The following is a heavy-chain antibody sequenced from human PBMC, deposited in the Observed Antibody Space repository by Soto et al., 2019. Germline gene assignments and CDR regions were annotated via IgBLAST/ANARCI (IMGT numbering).Heavy chain of an antibody. J-gene: IGHJ6*02. CDR1: GGSISGSNW. CDR3: ARVAMEXASSGWYDYYYYYGMDV. Sequence: SETLSLTCAVSGGSISGSNWWSWVRQPPGKGLEWIGEIYHSGSTNYNPSLKSRVTISVDKSKNQFSLKLSSVTAADTAVYYCARVAMEXASSGWYDYYYYYGMDVWGQGTTVTVSS. CDR2: IYHSGST. D-gene: IGHD6-19*01. V-gene: IGHV4-4*02.